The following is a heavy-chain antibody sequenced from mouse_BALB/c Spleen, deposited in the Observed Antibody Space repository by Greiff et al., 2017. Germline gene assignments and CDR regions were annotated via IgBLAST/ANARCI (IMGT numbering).Heavy chain of an antibody. CDR3: ARGEVYGIDY. V-gene: IGHV1S137*01. CDR2: ISTYYGDA. Sequence: QVHVKQSGAELVRPGVSVKISCKGSGYTFTDYAMHWVKQSHAKSLEWIGVISTYYGDASYNQKFKGKATMTVDKSSSTAYMELARLTSEDSAIYYCARGEVYGIDYWGQGTTLTVSS. J-gene: IGHJ2*01. D-gene: IGHD1-1*02. CDR1: GYTFTDYA.